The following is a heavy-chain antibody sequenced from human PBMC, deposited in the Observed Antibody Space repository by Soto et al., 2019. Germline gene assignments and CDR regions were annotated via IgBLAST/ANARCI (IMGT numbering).Heavy chain of an antibody. J-gene: IGHJ4*02. V-gene: IGHV4-30-2*06. CDR3: ARVISSRDEYFDY. D-gene: IGHD2-2*01. Sequence: SETLSLTCTVPGGSISSGGYSWSWIRQSPEKGLEWPGCIYPTGSTYYHPSLKSRVTISIDKPKNQFSLTLTSVTAADTAVYYCARVISSRDEYFDYWGQGTVVTVSS. CDR1: GGSISSGGYS. CDR2: IYPTGST.